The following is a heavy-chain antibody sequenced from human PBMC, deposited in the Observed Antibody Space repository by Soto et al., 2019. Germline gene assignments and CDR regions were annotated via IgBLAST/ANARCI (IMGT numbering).Heavy chain of an antibody. V-gene: IGHV3-64*01. CDR2: ISSNGGST. CDR1: GFTFSSYA. Sequence: EVQLVESGGGLVQPGGSLRLSCAASGFTFSSYAMPWVRQAPGKGLEYVSAISSNGGSTYYANSVKGRFTISRDNSKNTLYIQMGSLRAEDMAVYYCARQWLDSYYFDYWGQGTLVTVSS. J-gene: IGHJ4*02. D-gene: IGHD6-19*01. CDR3: ARQWLDSYYFDY.